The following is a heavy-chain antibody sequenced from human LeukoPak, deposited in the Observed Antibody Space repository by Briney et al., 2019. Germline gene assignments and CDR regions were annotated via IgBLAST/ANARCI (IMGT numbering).Heavy chain of an antibody. CDR3: ARDHNWAFDN. D-gene: IGHD1-20*01. V-gene: IGHV3-21*05. CDR1: GFTFSDYS. J-gene: IGHJ4*02. Sequence: GGSLRLSCAASGFTFSDYSMNWVRQAPGRGLEWISYIGLGSGFVSYADSVKGRFTISSDTATKSVYLQMDSLRAEDTAVYYCARDHNWAFDNWGQGTLVTVSS. CDR2: IGLGSGFV.